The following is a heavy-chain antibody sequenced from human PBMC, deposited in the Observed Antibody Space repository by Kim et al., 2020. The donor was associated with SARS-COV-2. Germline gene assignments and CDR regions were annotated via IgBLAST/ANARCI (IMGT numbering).Heavy chain of an antibody. D-gene: IGHD6-19*01. J-gene: IGHJ4*02. CDR3: ARVASGSTAWYYFDY. Sequence: VKRRFTISRDYANNSLYLQMNSLRAEHTAVYYCARVASGSTAWYYFDYWGQGTLVTVSS. V-gene: IGHV3-7*04.